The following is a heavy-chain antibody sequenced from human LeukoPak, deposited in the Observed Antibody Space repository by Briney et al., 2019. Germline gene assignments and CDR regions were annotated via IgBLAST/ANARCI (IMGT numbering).Heavy chain of an antibody. Sequence: GGSLRLSCAVSGFTVSGNYMSWVRQAPGKGLEWVSLIYSGGTTYYADSVKGRFTISRDNSKNTLYLQMNSLRAEDTAVYYCVTQYFDYWGQGTLVTVSS. J-gene: IGHJ4*02. CDR2: IYSGGTT. CDR1: GFTVSGNY. V-gene: IGHV3-53*01. CDR3: VTQYFDY. D-gene: IGHD4-11*01.